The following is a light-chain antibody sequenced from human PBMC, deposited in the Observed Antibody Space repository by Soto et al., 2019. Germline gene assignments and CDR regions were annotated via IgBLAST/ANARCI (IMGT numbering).Light chain of an antibody. Sequence: DIQMTQSPSTLSASVGDRVTITCRASQIISSGGACYQQKPGKAPKLLIYDASSLASGPPSRFSGSGSGTEFTLTISRLQPDDFATYYCQQYNSYSWTFGQGTKVDIK. J-gene: IGKJ1*01. CDR1: QIISSG. CDR3: QQYNSYSWT. V-gene: IGKV1-5*01. CDR2: DAS.